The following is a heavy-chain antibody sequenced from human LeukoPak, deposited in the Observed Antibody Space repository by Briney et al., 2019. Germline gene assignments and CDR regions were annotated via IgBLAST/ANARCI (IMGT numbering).Heavy chain of an antibody. J-gene: IGHJ4*02. CDR3: ATGETPPSGVFDY. V-gene: IGHV1-24*01. CDR2: FDPEDGET. Sequence: GGSLRLSCAASGFTFSSYAMPWVRQAPGKGLEWMGGFDPEDGETIYAQKFQGRVTMTEDTSTDTAYMELSSLRSEDTAVYYCATGETPPSGVFDYWGQGTLVTVSS. CDR1: GFTFSSYA.